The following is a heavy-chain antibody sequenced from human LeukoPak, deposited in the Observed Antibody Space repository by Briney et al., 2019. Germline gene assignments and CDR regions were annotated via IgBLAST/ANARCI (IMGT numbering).Heavy chain of an antibody. CDR2: VSGSGGNT. J-gene: IGHJ4*02. Sequence: GGSLRLSCAASGFTFSSSAMSWVRQTPGKGLEWVSGVSGSGGNTYYADSVKGRFTISRDNSKNTLFLQMNSLRTEDTAVYYCAKEGKTRTRNYFQAKPVYWGQGTLVTVSS. CDR1: GFTFSSSA. D-gene: IGHD2/OR15-2a*01. CDR3: AKEGKTRTRNYFQAKPVY. V-gene: IGHV3-23*01.